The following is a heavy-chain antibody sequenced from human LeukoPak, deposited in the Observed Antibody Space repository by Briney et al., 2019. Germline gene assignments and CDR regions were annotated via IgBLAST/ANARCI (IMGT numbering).Heavy chain of an antibody. Sequence: ASVKVSCKASGYTFTGYYMHWVRQAPGQGLEWMGWINPNSGGTNYAQKFQGRVTMTGETSISTAYMELSRLRSDDTAVYYCARERGDSSGSGHNDYWGQGTLVTVSS. J-gene: IGHJ4*02. CDR1: GYTFTGYY. V-gene: IGHV1-2*02. D-gene: IGHD6-19*01. CDR3: ARERGDSSGSGHNDY. CDR2: INPNSGGT.